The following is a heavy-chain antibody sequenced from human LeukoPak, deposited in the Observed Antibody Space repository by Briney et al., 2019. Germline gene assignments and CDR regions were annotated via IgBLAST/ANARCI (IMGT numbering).Heavy chain of an antibody. V-gene: IGHV4-34*01. D-gene: IGHD3-3*01. J-gene: IGHJ4*02. Sequence: SETLSLTCAVYGGSFSGYYWSWIRQPPGKGLEWIGEINHSGSTNYNPSPKSRVTISVDTSKNQFSLKLSSVTAADTAVYYCARGRTIFGVVIALDYWGQGTLVTVSS. CDR2: INHSGST. CDR1: GGSFSGYY. CDR3: ARGRTIFGVVIALDY.